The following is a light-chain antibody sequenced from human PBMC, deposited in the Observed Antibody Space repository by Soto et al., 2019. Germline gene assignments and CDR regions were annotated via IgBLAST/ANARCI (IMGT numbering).Light chain of an antibody. CDR3: CSYAGSYTVI. J-gene: IGLJ2*01. Sequence: QSALTQPASVSGSPGQSITISCTGTSSDVGSFNLVSWYQQHPGQAPKLMIYEANNRPSWISNRFSGSKSGNTASLTISGLQAEDEADYYCCSYAGSYTVIFGGGTKLTVL. CDR2: EAN. CDR1: SSDVGSFNL. V-gene: IGLV2-23*01.